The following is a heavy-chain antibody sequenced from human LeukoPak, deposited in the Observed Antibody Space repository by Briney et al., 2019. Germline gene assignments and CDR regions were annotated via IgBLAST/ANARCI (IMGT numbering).Heavy chain of an antibody. CDR3: ARLTVTTDAFDI. CDR2: INWNGGST. D-gene: IGHD4-17*01. V-gene: IGHV3-20*04. J-gene: IGHJ3*02. CDR1: GFTFSDYY. Sequence: GGSLRLSCAASGFTFSDYYMSWIRQAPGKGLEWVSGINWNGGSTTYADSVKGRFTISRDNAKNSLYLQMNSLRAEDTAVYYCARLTVTTDAFDIWGQGTMVTVSS.